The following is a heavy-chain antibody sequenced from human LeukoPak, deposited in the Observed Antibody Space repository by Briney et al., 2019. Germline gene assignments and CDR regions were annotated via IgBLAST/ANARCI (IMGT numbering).Heavy chain of an antibody. CDR1: GFTFSAYS. Sequence: GGSLRLSCAASGFTFSAYSMNWVRQAPGKGLEWVAYISGGGGTIYYADSVKGRFTISRDNAKNSLYLQMDSLRAEDTAVYYCARDQYDTWSRRGNFDSWGQGTLVIVSS. J-gene: IGHJ4*02. V-gene: IGHV3-48*01. CDR3: ARDQYDTWSRRGNFDS. D-gene: IGHD3-3*01. CDR2: ISGGGGTI.